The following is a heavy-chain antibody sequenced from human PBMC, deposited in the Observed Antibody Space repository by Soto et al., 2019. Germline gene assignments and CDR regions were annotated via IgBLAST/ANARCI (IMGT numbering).Heavy chain of an antibody. Sequence: QVQLVESGGGVVQPGRSLRLSCVASGFTFSNYGMHWVRQAPGKGLEWVAIIWYDGSNKYYADSVKGRFTISRDNSKNTLHLQMNSLRAEDTAVYYCASSTRYYFDYWGQGTLVTVSS. CDR3: ASSTRYYFDY. CDR2: IWYDGSNK. CDR1: GFTFSNYG. V-gene: IGHV3-33*01. J-gene: IGHJ4*02.